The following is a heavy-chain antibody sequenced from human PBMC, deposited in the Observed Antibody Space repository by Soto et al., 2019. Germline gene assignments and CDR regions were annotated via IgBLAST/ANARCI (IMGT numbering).Heavy chain of an antibody. CDR2: INGDGGST. Sequence: GGSLRLSCVASGLTVSHNYMAWVRQAPEMGLEWVSRINGDGGSTAYADSVKGRFTISRDNARNTLYLQMNSLRADDTAVYYCARECVDTVTSITIPFDYWGQGALVTVSS. V-gene: IGHV3-74*01. CDR1: GLTVSHNY. D-gene: IGHD5-12*01. J-gene: IGHJ4*02. CDR3: ARECVDTVTSITIPFDY.